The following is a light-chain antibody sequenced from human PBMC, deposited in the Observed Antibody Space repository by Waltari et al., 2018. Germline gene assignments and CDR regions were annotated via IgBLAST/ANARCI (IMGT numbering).Light chain of an antibody. Sequence: QAVVTQEPSLTVSPGGTVTLTCGSNYGAVTRGHSPYWFQQKPGQAPKTLIYDTTYKHSWIPARFSGSLLGDKAALTLSGAQPEDEAEYYCSLVYGGAWVFGGGTKVTVL. V-gene: IGLV7-46*01. CDR2: DTT. CDR1: YGAVTRGHS. CDR3: SLVYGGAWV. J-gene: IGLJ3*02.